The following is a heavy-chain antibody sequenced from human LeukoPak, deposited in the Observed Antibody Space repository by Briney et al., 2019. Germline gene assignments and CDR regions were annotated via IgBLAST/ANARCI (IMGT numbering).Heavy chain of an antibody. J-gene: IGHJ4*02. CDR3: ARDQYCSGGGCYPRIDY. CDR1: GGSISSYY. CDR2: IYTNGGT. V-gene: IGHV4-4*07. Sequence: SETLSLTCTVSGGSISSYYWSWIRQPAGKGLEWIGRIYTNGGTNYNPSLKSRITMSIDTSKNQFSLKLSSVTAADTAVYYCARDQYCSGGGCYPRIDYWGQGILVTVSS. D-gene: IGHD2-15*01.